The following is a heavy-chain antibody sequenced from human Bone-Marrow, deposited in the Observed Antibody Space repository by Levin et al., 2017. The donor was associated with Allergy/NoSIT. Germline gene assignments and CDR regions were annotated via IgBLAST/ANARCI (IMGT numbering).Heavy chain of an antibody. J-gene: IGHJ3*02. CDR2: INPKSGGR. V-gene: IGHV1-2*02. CDR3: ARDKSGYDSGIFEI. CDR1: GYTFTDYY. D-gene: IGHD5-12*01. Sequence: ASVKVSCKASGYTFTDYYIHWVRQAPGQGLEWMGWINPKSGGRNYAQEFQGRVTMTRDKSFTTAYMELSSLRFDDTAVYYCARDKSGYDSGIFEIWGQGTIATVS.